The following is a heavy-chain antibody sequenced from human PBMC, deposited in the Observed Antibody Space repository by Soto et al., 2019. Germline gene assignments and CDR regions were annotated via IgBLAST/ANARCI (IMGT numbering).Heavy chain of an antibody. J-gene: IGHJ4*02. D-gene: IGHD3-16*02. CDR3: ARDRLRLGELSLLGYFDY. Sequence: GGSLRLSCAASGFTFSRHTIHWVRQAPGKGLEWVASISYDGSDKYYADSVKGRFTISRDNSKNTLSVEMDSLRAEDTAVYYCARDRLRLGELSLLGYFDYWGQGTLVTVSP. CDR2: ISYDGSDK. V-gene: IGHV3-30*04. CDR1: GFTFSRHT.